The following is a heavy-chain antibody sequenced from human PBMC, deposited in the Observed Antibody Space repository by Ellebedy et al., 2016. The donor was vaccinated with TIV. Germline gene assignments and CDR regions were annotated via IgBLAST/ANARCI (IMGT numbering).Heavy chain of an antibody. D-gene: IGHD3-16*01. CDR2: ISGSGGST. Sequence: GGSLRLXCAASGFTFSSYAMSWVRQAPGKGLEWVSTISGSGGSTYYADSVKGRLTISRDNSKNTLNLQMNSLRAEDTAVYYCARGDEGDGYYGMDVWGQGTTVTVSS. V-gene: IGHV3-23*01. CDR3: ARGDEGDGYYGMDV. J-gene: IGHJ6*02. CDR1: GFTFSSYA.